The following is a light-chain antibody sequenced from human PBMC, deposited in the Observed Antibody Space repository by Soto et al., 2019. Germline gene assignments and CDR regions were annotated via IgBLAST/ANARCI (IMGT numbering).Light chain of an antibody. Sequence: QSALTQPASVSGSPGQSITISCTGTSSDVGTYKPVSWYQQYPGKAPKVIIYDDTKRPSGVSSRFSGSKSGNTASLTISGLQAEDEADYYCCSFAGSSTSFXGGTKVTVL. CDR3: CSFAGSSTS. V-gene: IGLV2-23*01. J-gene: IGLJ3*02. CDR1: SSDVGTYKP. CDR2: DDT.